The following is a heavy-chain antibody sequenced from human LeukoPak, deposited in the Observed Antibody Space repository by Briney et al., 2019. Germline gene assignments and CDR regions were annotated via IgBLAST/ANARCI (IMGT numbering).Heavy chain of an antibody. Sequence: GGSLRLSCAASGFTFSSYAMSWVRQAPGKGLEWVSAIGASGAGTYYAGSVKGRFTISRDNSKNTLYLQMNSLRAEDTAEYYCAKIAVINYYFDDWGQGTLVTVSS. CDR2: IGASGAGT. CDR1: GFTFSSYA. V-gene: IGHV3-23*01. J-gene: IGHJ4*02. D-gene: IGHD6-19*01. CDR3: AKIAVINYYFDD.